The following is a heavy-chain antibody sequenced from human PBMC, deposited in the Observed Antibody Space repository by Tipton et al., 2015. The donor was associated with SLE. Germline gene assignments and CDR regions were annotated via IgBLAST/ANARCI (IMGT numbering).Heavy chain of an antibody. CDR1: GGSISSGNYY. D-gene: IGHD3-9*01. J-gene: IGHJ3*02. CDR2: IYASGST. Sequence: LRLSCTVSGGSISSGNYYWSWIRQPAGKGLEWIGRIYASGSTNYTPSLKSRVTISVDTSKNQLSLKLSSVTAADTAVYYCARRGYDILTGYWPTDAYDIWGQGTMVTISS. CDR3: ARRGYDILTGYWPTDAYDI. V-gene: IGHV4-61*02.